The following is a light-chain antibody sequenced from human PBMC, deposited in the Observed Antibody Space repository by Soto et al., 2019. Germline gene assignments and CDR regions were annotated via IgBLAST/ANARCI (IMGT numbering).Light chain of an antibody. CDR1: QIIISW. CDR3: QQYNSHWT. Sequence: IPRTPCPSTLSASVSTRVTITCQCIQIIISWLAWYNQKPGKAPKLLIYDSSSLESGVPSRFSGSGSGTEFTLTIGSQQPDYFATYYCQQYNSHWTFGQGTKVDI. J-gene: IGKJ1*01. CDR2: DSS. V-gene: IGKV1-5*01.